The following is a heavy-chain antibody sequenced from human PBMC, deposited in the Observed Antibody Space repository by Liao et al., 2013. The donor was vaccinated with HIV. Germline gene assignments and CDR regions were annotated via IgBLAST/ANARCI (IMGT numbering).Heavy chain of an antibody. J-gene: IGHJ6*03. Sequence: QVQLQESGPGLVKPSQTLSLTCTVSGGSISSGSYFWSWVRQPAGKTLEWIGRIYTSGSTSYNTALRSRVSISVDTSKNQFSLKLSSVTAADTAVYYCARDSPLFTAMATSYYYMDVWGKGTTVTVSS. CDR3: ARDSPLFTAMATSYYYMDV. CDR1: GGSISSGSYF. V-gene: IGHV4-61*02. CDR2: IYTSGST. D-gene: IGHD5-18*01.